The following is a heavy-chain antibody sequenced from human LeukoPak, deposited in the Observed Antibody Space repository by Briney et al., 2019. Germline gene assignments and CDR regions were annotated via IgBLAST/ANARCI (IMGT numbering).Heavy chain of an antibody. V-gene: IGHV3-21*01. Sequence: PGGSLRLSCAASGFTFSSYSMNWVRQAPGKGLEWVSSISSSSSYIYYADSVKGRFTISRDNAKNSLYLQMNSLRAEDTAVYYCARDGFLQQLPGYWGQGTLVTVSS. J-gene: IGHJ4*02. D-gene: IGHD4-11*01. CDR1: GFTFSSYS. CDR3: ARDGFLQQLPGY. CDR2: ISSSSSYI.